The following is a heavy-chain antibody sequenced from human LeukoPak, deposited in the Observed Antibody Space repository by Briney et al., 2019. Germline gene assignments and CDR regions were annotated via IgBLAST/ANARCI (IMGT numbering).Heavy chain of an antibody. CDR3: ARQTIVDQTNDY. J-gene: IGHJ4*02. Sequence: KPSETLSLTCTVSGGSISSYYWSWIRQPPGKGLEWIGYIYYSGSTNYNPSLKSRVTISVDTSKNQFSLKLSSVTAADTAVYYCARQTIVDQTNDYWGQGTLVTVSS. V-gene: IGHV4-59*08. CDR1: GGSISSYY. D-gene: IGHD3-22*01. CDR2: IYYSGST.